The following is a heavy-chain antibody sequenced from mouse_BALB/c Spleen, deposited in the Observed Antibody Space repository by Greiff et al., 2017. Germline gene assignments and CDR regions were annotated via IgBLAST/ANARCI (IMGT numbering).Heavy chain of an antibody. CDR1: GFTFSNYW. J-gene: IGHJ2*01. V-gene: IGHV6-6*02. D-gene: IGHD1-1*01. CDR2: IRLKSNNYAT. CDR3: TLYYYGSSFFFDY. Sequence: EVQVVESGGGLVQPGGSMKLSCVASGFTFSNYWMNWVRQSPEKGLEWVAEIRLKSNNYATHYAESVKGRFTISRDDSKSSVYLQMNNLRAEDTGIYYCTLYYYGSSFFFDYWGQGTTLTVSS.